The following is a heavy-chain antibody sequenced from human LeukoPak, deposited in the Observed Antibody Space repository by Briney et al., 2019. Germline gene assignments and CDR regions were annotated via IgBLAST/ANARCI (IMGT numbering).Heavy chain of an antibody. CDR2: ISGGSGGT. J-gene: IGHJ4*02. D-gene: IGHD3-22*01. CDR1: EFTFSSYA. Sequence: PGGSLRLSCAASEFTFSSYAMSWVRQAPGKGLEWVSTISGGSGGTYYADSVKGRFTISRDNSKNTLYLHMNSLRAEDTALYYCARHTYYDASGPFDYWGQGTLVTVSS. V-gene: IGHV3-23*01. CDR3: ARHTYYDASGPFDY.